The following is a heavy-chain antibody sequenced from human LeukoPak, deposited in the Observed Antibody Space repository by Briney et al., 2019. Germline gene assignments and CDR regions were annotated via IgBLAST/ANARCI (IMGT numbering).Heavy chain of an antibody. V-gene: IGHV1-18*01. CDR2: ISAYNGNT. J-gene: IGHJ4*02. CDR3: ARWDYYDSSGYYDY. CDR1: GYTFTSYG. Sequence: ASVKVSCKASGYTFTSYGISWVRQAPGQGLEWMGWISAYNGNTNYAQKLHGRVTMTTDTSTSTAYMELRSLRSDDTAVYYCARWDYYDSSGYYDYWGQGSLVTVSS. D-gene: IGHD3-22*01.